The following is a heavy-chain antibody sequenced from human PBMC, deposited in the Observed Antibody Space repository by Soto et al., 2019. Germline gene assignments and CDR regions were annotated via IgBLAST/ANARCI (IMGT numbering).Heavy chain of an antibody. D-gene: IGHD1-7*01. CDR3: ARRAGTAALDY. Sequence: QVQLQESGPGLVKPSETLSLTCTVSGGSISSYYWSWIRQPPGKGLEWIGYIYDSGSTNYSPSLKSRVTVSVDTSKNQFSLKLSSVTAADTAVYYCARRAGTAALDYWGQGTLVTVS. J-gene: IGHJ4*02. V-gene: IGHV4-59*08. CDR1: GGSISSYY. CDR2: IYDSGST.